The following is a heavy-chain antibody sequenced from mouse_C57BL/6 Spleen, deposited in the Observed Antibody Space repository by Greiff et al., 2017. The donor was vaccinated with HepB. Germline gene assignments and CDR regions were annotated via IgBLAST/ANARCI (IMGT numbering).Heavy chain of an antibody. CDR3: ASPWDGYYDY. V-gene: IGHV1-26*01. D-gene: IGHD2-3*01. CDR1: GYTFTDYY. CDR2: INPNNGGT. J-gene: IGHJ2*01. Sequence: EVQLQQSGPELVKPGASVKISCKASGYTFTDYYMNWVKQSHGKSLEWIGDINPNNGGTSYNQKFKGKATLTVDKSSSTAYMELRSLTSEDSAVYYCASPWDGYYDYWGQGTTLTVSS.